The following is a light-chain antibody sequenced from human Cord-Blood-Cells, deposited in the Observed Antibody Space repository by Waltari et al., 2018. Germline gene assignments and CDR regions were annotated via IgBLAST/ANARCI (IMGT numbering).Light chain of an antibody. CDR2: AAS. J-gene: IGKJ4*01. CDR3: QQSYSTLT. V-gene: IGKV1-39*01. Sequence: DIKMTQSPSSLSASVVEKVTSTCRASQIISSYLNLYHQKPGKAPKLLIYAASSLQSGVTSRFSCSGSGTDFTLTISSLQPEDFATYYCQQSYSTLTFGGGTKVEIK. CDR1: QIISSY.